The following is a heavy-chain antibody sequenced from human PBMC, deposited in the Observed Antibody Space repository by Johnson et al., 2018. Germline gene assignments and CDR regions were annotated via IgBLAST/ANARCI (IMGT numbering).Heavy chain of an antibody. V-gene: IGHV3-30*18. Sequence: VQLVESGGGVVQPGRSLRLSCVASGFTFSRYGMHWVRQAPGKGLEWVAVISFDGSQRYYADSVKGRFTISRDNSKNTLLVRMNSLRTEDTALYHCAKADGSGNYMDFWGKGTTVTVSS. CDR2: ISFDGSQR. CDR3: AKADGSGNYMDF. J-gene: IGHJ6*03. CDR1: GFTFSRYG. D-gene: IGHD3-10*01.